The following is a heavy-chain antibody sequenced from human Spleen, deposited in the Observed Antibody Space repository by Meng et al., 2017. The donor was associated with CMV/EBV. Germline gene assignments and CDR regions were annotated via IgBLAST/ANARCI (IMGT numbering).Heavy chain of an antibody. Sequence: GGSLRLSCTASRFSFTTYGMHWVRQAPGKGLEWVALISYEGSNTKYRDSVKGRFTISRDNAKNSLYLQMNSLRAEDTAVYYCARDDRPKTGDRKVYYYYYGMDVWGQGTTVTVSS. D-gene: IGHD7-27*01. CDR2: ISYEGSNT. CDR3: ARDDRPKTGDRKVYYYYYGMDV. CDR1: RFSFTTYG. V-gene: IGHV3-30*03. J-gene: IGHJ6*02.